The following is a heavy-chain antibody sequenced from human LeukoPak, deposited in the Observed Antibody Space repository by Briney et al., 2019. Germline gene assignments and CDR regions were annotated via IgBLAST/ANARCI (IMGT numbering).Heavy chain of an antibody. J-gene: IGHJ4*02. CDR3: ARLGDSGWYPVGAYYFDY. CDR1: GYTLTELS. CDR2: FDPEDGET. Sequence: ASVKVSCKVSGYTLTELSMHWVRQAPGKGLEWMGGFDPEDGETIHAQKFQGRVTMTEDTSTDTAYMELSSLRSEDTAVYYCARLGDSGWYPVGAYYFDYWGQGTLVTVSS. V-gene: IGHV1-24*01. D-gene: IGHD6-19*01.